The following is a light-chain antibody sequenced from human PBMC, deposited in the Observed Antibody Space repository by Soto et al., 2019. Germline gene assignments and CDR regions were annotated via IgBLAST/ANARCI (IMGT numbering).Light chain of an antibody. CDR2: EVS. V-gene: IGLV2-14*01. CDR3: SSYTSRSTRV. J-gene: IGLJ2*01. Sequence: QSALTQPASVSGSPGQSITISCTGTSSDVGDYNYVSWYQQHPGKAPKLMIYEVSNRPSGVSNRFSGSKSGNTASLTISGLQAEDEADYYCSSYTSRSTRVFGGGTKLTVL. CDR1: SSDVGDYNY.